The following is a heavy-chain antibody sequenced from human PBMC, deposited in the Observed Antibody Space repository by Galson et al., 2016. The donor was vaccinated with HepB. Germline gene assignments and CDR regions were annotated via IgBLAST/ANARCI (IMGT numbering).Heavy chain of an antibody. CDR3: ARGLVGSTTAFDS. V-gene: IGHV3-53*04. Sequence: SLRLSCAASGLSVTSSYMSWVRQAPGKGLEWVSVIYSSGATYYAESVEGRFIISRHNSRNTVDLQMSSLRAEDTAFYYCARGLVGSTTAFDSWGQGTLVAVSS. D-gene: IGHD2/OR15-2a*01. CDR2: IYSSGAT. J-gene: IGHJ4*02. CDR1: GLSVTSSY.